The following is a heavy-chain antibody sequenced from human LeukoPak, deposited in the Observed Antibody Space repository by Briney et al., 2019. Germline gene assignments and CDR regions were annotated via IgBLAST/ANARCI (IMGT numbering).Heavy chain of an antibody. Sequence: GASVKVSCKASGYNFNDYYLHWVRQAPGQGLEWMGWINPKNGGTYYAEKFQGRVTMTRDTSITTVYMELSRLRSDDTAMYYCAREQGIAVAGTTGDAFDIWGQGTMVTVSS. CDR2: INPKNGGT. CDR1: GYNFNDYY. D-gene: IGHD6-19*01. V-gene: IGHV1-2*02. J-gene: IGHJ3*02. CDR3: AREQGIAVAGTTGDAFDI.